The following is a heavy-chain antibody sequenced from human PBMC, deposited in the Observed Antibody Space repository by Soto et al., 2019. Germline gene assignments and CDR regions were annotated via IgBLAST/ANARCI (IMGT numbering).Heavy chain of an antibody. D-gene: IGHD3-22*01. J-gene: IGHJ3*02. CDR1: GGTFSSYA. V-gene: IGHV1-69*13. CDR3: ATTATYYDSKVNPPDAFDI. CDR2: IIPIFGTA. Sequence: GASVKVSCKASGGTFSSYAISWVRQAPGQGLEWMGGIIPIFGTANYAQKVQGRVTITADESTSTAYMELSSLRSEDTAVYYCATTATYYDSKVNPPDAFDIWGQGTMVTVSS.